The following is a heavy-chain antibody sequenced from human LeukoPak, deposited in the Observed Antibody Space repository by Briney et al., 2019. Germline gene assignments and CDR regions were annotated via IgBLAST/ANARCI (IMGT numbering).Heavy chain of an antibody. J-gene: IGHJ4*02. CDR1: GFTFSSCS. V-gene: IGHV3-21*01. Sequence: GGSLRLSCAASGFTFSSCSMDWVRQAPGKGLEWVSSISSSSSYIYYADSVKGRFTISRDNAKNSLYLQMNSLRAEDTAVYYCARGDDYSSTFDYWGQGTLVTVSS. CDR3: ARGDDYSSTFDY. D-gene: IGHD4-11*01. CDR2: ISSSSSYI.